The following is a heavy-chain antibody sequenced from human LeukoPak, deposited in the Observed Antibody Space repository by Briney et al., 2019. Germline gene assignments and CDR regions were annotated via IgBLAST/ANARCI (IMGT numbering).Heavy chain of an antibody. Sequence: SETLSLTCAVYGGSFSGYYWSWIRQPPGKGLEWIGEINHSGSTNYNPSLKSRVTISVDTSKNQFSLKLSSVTAADTAVYYCATQGGYCSSTSCYSKWGQGTMVTVSS. D-gene: IGHD2-2*01. CDR2: INHSGST. CDR3: ATQGGYCSSTSCYSK. J-gene: IGHJ3*01. V-gene: IGHV4-34*01. CDR1: GGSFSGYY.